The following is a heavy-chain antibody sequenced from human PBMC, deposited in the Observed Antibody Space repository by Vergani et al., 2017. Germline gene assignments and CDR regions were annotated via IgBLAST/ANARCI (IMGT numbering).Heavy chain of an antibody. V-gene: IGHV3-23*04. CDR2: ISSSGGST. Sequence: EVQLVESGGGLVKPGGSLRLSCAASGFTFSSYSMNWVRQAPGKGLEWVSSISSSGGSTYYADSVKGRFTISRDNSKNTLYLQMNSLRAEDTAVYYCAKELNYDSTLFDYWGQGTLVTVSS. D-gene: IGHD3-22*01. CDR1: GFTFSSYS. J-gene: IGHJ4*02. CDR3: AKELNYDSTLFDY.